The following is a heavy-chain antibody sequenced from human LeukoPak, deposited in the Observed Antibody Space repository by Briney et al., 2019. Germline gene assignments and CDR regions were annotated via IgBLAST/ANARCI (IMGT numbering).Heavy chain of an antibody. J-gene: IGHJ4*02. D-gene: IGHD6-19*01. Sequence: GASVKVSCKASGYTFTSYGISWVRQAPGQGLEWMGWISAYNGNTNYAQKLQGRVTMTTDTSTSTAYMELRSLRSDDTAVYYCARVWGICPGIAVAGTFRYYFDYRGQGTLVTVSS. V-gene: IGHV1-18*04. CDR3: ARVWGICPGIAVAGTFRYYFDY. CDR2: ISAYNGNT. CDR1: GYTFTSYG.